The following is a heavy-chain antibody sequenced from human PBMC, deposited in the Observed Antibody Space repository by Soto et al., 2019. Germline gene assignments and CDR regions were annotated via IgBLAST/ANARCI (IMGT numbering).Heavy chain of an antibody. Sequence: LRLSCAASEFTFTYAWMSWVRQAPGKGLEWVDRIKSKTDGGTTDYAAPVKGRFTISRDESQNTLYLQMNSLKTEDTAVYYCTSLYYGHWGQGTLVTVSS. V-gene: IGHV3-15*01. J-gene: IGHJ4*02. D-gene: IGHD3-16*02. CDR1: EFTFTYAW. CDR3: TSLYYGH. CDR2: IKSKTDGGTT.